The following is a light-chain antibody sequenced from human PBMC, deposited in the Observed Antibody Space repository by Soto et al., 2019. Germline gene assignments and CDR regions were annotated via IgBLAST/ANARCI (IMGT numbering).Light chain of an antibody. J-gene: IGKJ1*01. CDR1: QSISSW. CDR2: KAS. CDR3: QQFHSFYPT. Sequence: DIQMTQSPSTLSASVGDRVTITCRASQSISSWLAWYQQKPGKAPTLLIYKASSLEIGVPSRFRGSWSGTEFTLTISSLQPDDLATDDCQQFHSFYPTCGQGTKVEIK. V-gene: IGKV1-5*03.